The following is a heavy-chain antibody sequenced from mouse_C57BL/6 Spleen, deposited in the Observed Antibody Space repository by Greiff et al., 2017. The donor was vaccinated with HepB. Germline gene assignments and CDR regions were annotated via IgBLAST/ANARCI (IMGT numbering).Heavy chain of an antibody. CDR1: GFTFSDYG. CDR3: ARTQATPYAMDY. V-gene: IGHV5-17*01. Sequence: EVHLVESGGGLVKPGGSLKLSCAASGFTFSDYGMHWVRQAPEKGLEWVAYISSGSSTIYYADTVKGRFTISRDNAKNTLFLQMTSLRSEDTAMYYCARTQATPYAMDYWGQGTSVTVSS. D-gene: IGHD3-2*02. CDR2: ISSGSSTI. J-gene: IGHJ4*01.